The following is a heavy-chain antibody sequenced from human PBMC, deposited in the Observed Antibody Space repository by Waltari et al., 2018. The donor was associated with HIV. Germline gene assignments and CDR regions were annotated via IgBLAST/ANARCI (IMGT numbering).Heavy chain of an antibody. J-gene: IGHJ3*02. CDR3: ARRGIQLWFYAFDI. CDR1: GGSISSGSYY. CDR2: IYTSGST. V-gene: IGHV4-61*02. Sequence: QVQLQESGPGLVKPSQTLSLTCTASGGSISSGSYYWSWIRQPAGKGLEWIGRIYTSGSTNYNPSLKSRVTISVDTSKNQFSLKLSSVTAADTAVYYCARRGIQLWFYAFDIWGQGTMVTVSS. D-gene: IGHD5-18*01.